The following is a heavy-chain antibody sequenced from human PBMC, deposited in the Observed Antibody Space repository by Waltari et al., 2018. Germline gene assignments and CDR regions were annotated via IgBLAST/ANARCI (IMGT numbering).Heavy chain of an antibody. Sequence: QVQLVESGGGVVQPGRSLRLSCAASGFTFSSYGMHWVRKAPGKGLEWVAVIWYDGSNKYYADSVKGRFTISRDNSKNTLYLQMNSLRAEDTAMYYCAKDDGLLWFGELLSYFDYWGQGTLVTVSS. CDR2: IWYDGSNK. CDR3: AKDDGLLWFGELLSYFDY. CDR1: GFTFSSYG. D-gene: IGHD3-10*01. J-gene: IGHJ4*02. V-gene: IGHV3-30*18.